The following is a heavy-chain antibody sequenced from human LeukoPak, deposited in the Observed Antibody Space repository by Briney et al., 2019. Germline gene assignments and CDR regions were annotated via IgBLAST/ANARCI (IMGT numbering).Heavy chain of an antibody. J-gene: IGHJ5*01. CDR1: GFTSSTYW. CDR2: IHYDGTYT. D-gene: IGHD3-10*01. CDR3: ARGAEGQNYGELDS. Sequence: GGSLRLSCAASGFTSSTYWMHWVRQIPGKGLVWLSRIHYDGTYTTYVDSVRGRFTISRDNTKSTLYLQMNSLRADDTAVYYCARGAEGQNYGELDSWGQGTLVTVSS. V-gene: IGHV3-74*01.